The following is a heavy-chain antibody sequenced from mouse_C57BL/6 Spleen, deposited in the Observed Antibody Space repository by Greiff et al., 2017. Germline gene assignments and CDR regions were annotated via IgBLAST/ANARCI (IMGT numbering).Heavy chain of an antibody. CDR3: VRQSDYDAWFAY. D-gene: IGHD2-4*01. Sequence: EVMLVESGGGLVQPKGSLKLSCAASGFSFNTYAMNWVRQAPGKGLEWVARIRSKSNNYATYYADSVKDRFTISRDDSESMLYLQMNNLKTEDTAMYYCVRQSDYDAWFAYWGQGTLVTVSA. J-gene: IGHJ3*01. CDR1: GFSFNTYA. V-gene: IGHV10-1*01. CDR2: IRSKSNNYAT.